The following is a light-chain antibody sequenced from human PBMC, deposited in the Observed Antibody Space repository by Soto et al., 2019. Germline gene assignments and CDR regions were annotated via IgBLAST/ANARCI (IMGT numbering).Light chain of an antibody. V-gene: IGLV2-23*01. CDR1: SSDVGSYNL. J-gene: IGLJ7*01. Sequence: QSALTQPASVSGSPGQSITISCTGTSSDVGSYNLVSWYQQHPGKAPKLMLSEGSKRPSGVSNRFSGSKSGNTASLTISGLQAEDEADYYCCSYAGTTSHVVFGGGTQLTVL. CDR3: CSYAGTTSHVV. CDR2: EGS.